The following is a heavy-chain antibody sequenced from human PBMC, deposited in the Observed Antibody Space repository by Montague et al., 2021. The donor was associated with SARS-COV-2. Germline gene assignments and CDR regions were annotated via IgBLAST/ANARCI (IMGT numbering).Heavy chain of an antibody. CDR1: GDSISSSSCN. CDR3: ARVGRQQLVRLSGMDV. J-gene: IGHJ6*02. Sequence: SETLSLTCTVSGDSISSSSCNWGWIREPPGKGLEWIGSIYYSGSTYYXPSLKSRVTISVDTSKNQFSLKLSSVTAADTAVYYCARVGRQQLVRLSGMDVWGQGTPVTVSS. V-gene: IGHV4-39*07. CDR2: IYYSGST. D-gene: IGHD6-13*01.